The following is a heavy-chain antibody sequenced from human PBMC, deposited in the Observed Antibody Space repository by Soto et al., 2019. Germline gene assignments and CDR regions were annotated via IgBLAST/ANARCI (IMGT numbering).Heavy chain of an antibody. CDR3: ARARCSSGQCYYFDY. Sequence: EVQLVESGEGLVQPGGSLRLSCAASGFTFSGYNIHWIRQASGKGLEFVSAISRSGDRTYYADSVKGRFTITRDNSKNTVWLQMGSLRAEDMAVYYCARARCSSGQCYYFDYWGRGALVSVSS. V-gene: IGHV3-64*02. CDR2: ISRSGDRT. J-gene: IGHJ4*02. CDR1: GFTFSGYN. D-gene: IGHD2-15*01.